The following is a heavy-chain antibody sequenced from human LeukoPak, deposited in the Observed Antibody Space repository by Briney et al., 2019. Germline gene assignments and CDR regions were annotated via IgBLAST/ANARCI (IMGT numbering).Heavy chain of an antibody. CDR1: GFTVSSNY. CDR3: ARIIVGAAADYFDY. V-gene: IGHV3-53*01. D-gene: IGHD1-26*01. J-gene: IGHJ4*02. CDR2: IYSGAAT. Sequence: PGGSLRLSCAASGFTVSSNYMSWVRQAPGKGLECVSVIYSGAATSYADSVKGRFTISRDNSKNTLSLQMNSLRAEDTALYYCARIIVGAAADYFDYWGQGTLVTVSS.